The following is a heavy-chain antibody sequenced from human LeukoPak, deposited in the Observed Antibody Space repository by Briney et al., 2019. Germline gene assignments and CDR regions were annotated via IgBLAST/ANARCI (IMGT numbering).Heavy chain of an antibody. Sequence: SETLSLTCAVSGGSISSSSYYWGWIRQPPGKGLEWIGTIYYSGSPYYNPSLKIRVTISVDMSKNQFSLKLSSVTATDTAVYYCARESSGYFDAFDIWGQGTMVTVSS. CDR2: IYYSGSP. D-gene: IGHD3-22*01. J-gene: IGHJ3*02. CDR1: GGSISSSSYY. CDR3: ARESSGYFDAFDI. V-gene: IGHV4-39*01.